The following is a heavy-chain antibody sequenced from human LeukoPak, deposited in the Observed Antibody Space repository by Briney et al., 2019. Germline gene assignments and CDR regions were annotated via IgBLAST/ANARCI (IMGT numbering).Heavy chain of an antibody. V-gene: IGHV1-69*05. Sequence: SVKVPCKASGGTFSSYAISWVRQAPGQGLEWMGGIIPIFGTANYAQKFQGRVTITTDESTSTAYMELSSLRSEDTAVYYCARDFPIYCSSTSCYRSGWFDPWGQGTLVTVSS. CDR2: IIPIFGTA. D-gene: IGHD2-2*01. CDR1: GGTFSSYA. CDR3: ARDFPIYCSSTSCYRSGWFDP. J-gene: IGHJ5*02.